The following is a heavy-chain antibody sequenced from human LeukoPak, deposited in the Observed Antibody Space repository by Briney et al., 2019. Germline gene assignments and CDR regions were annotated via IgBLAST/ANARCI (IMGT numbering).Heavy chain of an antibody. D-gene: IGHD3-10*02. CDR3: ARDYVWGSPESDY. CDR2: IKYDGGEK. CDR1: GFTFSSYE. Sequence: PGGSLRLSCAASGFTFSSYEMNWVRQAPGKGLEWVGNIKYDGGEKYYLDSVEGRFTISRDNAQNSLFLDMNSLRAEDTAVYYCARDYVWGSPESDYWGQGTLVTVSS. J-gene: IGHJ4*02. V-gene: IGHV3-7*01.